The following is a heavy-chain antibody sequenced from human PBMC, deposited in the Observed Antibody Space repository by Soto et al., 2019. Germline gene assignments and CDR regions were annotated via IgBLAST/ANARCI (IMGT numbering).Heavy chain of an antibody. CDR1: GFTFSSYS. D-gene: IGHD5-18*01. V-gene: IGHV3-48*01. CDR2: ISSSSSTI. CDR3: ARDSTARSANWFDP. J-gene: IGHJ5*02. Sequence: GGSLRLSCAASGFTFSSYSMNWVRQAPGKGLEWVSYISSSSSTIYYADSVKGRFTISRDNAKNSLYLQMNGLRAEDTAVYYCARDSTARSANWFDPWGQGTLVTVSS.